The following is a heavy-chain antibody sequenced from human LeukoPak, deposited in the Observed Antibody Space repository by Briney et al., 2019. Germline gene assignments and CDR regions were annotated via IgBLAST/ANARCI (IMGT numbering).Heavy chain of an antibody. Sequence: SETLSLTCTVSGGSITDYSWSWIRQPPGKGLEWIGYIFYSGGTRYDYNPSLQSRVSISVDTSKSQVSLKLNSVTTADTAVYYCANGGVRPDYWGQGTLVTVSS. CDR1: GGSITDYS. CDR3: ANGGVRPDY. D-gene: IGHD3-10*01. V-gene: IGHV4-59*01. CDR2: IFYSGGT. J-gene: IGHJ4*02.